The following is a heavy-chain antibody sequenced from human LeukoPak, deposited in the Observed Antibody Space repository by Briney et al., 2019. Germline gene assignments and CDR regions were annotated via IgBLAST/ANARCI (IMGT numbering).Heavy chain of an antibody. Sequence: ASVKVSCKASGYTFINYDIHWVRQATGQGLEWMGWMNPNSGNTGYAQKFQGRVTMTRDTSKRTAYMELSSLRFDDTAVYYCASGTQNTNYYGSRNTKEGDYWGQGTLVTVSS. CDR1: GYTFINYD. D-gene: IGHD3-10*01. CDR2: MNPNSGNT. V-gene: IGHV1-8*01. CDR3: ASGTQNTNYYGSRNTKEGDY. J-gene: IGHJ4*02.